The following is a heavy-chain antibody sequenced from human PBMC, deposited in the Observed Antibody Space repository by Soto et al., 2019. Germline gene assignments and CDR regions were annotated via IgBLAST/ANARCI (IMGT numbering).Heavy chain of an antibody. V-gene: IGHV3-30-3*01. CDR2: ILYDGTNK. Sequence: QPGGSLRLSCAASGFTFRKYVMHWARQAPGKWLEWVAIILYDGTNKDYADSVKGRFTISGDNSKNTLYLQMNSLTAEDTAAYYCARGPHSNFFDYSGQGTLVTVSS. J-gene: IGHJ4*02. D-gene: IGHD4-4*01. CDR3: ARGPHSNFFDY. CDR1: GFTFRKYV.